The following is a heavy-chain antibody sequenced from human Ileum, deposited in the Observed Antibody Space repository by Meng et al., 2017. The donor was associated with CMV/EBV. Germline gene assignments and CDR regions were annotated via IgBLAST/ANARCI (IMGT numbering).Heavy chain of an antibody. CDR1: GGSVNTTN. CDR2: FYSGDTY. Sequence: QVRLRVSAQGLVSPREPLSLPGTVLGGSVNTTNGGWIRRSAGKGLEWIGRFYSGDTYTYHPSLASRVTMSLATSRTQFSWNLRSVTAADTATYYCGRGPGPSTREGFAYWGLGTLSPSPQ. CDR3: GRGPGPSTREGFAY. D-gene: IGHD1-26*01. J-gene: IGHJ4*02. V-gene: IGHV4-4*07.